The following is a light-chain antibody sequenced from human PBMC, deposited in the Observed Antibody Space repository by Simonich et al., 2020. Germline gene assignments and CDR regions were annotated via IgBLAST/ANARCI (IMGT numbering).Light chain of an antibody. J-gene: IGKJ3*01. CDR2: GAS. CDR1: QSVSSSY. V-gene: IGKV3-20*01. Sequence: EIVFTQSPGPLSLSPGERATLSCRASQSVSSSYFAWYQQKPGPAPRLLIYGASSRATGIPDRFSGSGSGTDFTRTISRLEPEEFAVYYCQQYGSSLFTFGPGTKVDIK. CDR3: QQYGSSLFT.